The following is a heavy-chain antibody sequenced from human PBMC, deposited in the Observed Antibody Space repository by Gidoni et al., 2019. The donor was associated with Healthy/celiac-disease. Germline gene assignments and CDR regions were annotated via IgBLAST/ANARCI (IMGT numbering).Heavy chain of an antibody. CDR1: GGSISSSSYY. J-gene: IGHJ6*02. CDR2: IYYSGST. D-gene: IGHD4-4*01. V-gene: IGHV4-39*01. Sequence: QLQLQESGPGLVKPSETLSLTCTVSGGSISSSSYYWGWIRQPPGKGLEWIGSIYYSGSTYYNPSLKSRVTISVDTSKNQFSLKLSSVTAADTAVYYCARQGSMTTVTHTLYYYGMDVWGQGTTVTVSS. CDR3: ARQGSMTTVTHTLYYYGMDV.